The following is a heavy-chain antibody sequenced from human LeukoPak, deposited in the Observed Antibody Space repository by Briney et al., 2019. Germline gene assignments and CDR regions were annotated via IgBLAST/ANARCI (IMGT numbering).Heavy chain of an antibody. Sequence: GASVKVSCKASGYTFSSYGISWVRQAPGQGLEWMGWISAYNGNTNYAQRVQGRVTLTTETSTSTACMELRSLRSDDTAVYYCARDRQLGSSGYYAAYWGQGTLVTVSS. V-gene: IGHV1-18*01. D-gene: IGHD3-22*01. CDR3: ARDRQLGSSGYYAAY. CDR1: GYTFSSYG. CDR2: ISAYNGNT. J-gene: IGHJ4*02.